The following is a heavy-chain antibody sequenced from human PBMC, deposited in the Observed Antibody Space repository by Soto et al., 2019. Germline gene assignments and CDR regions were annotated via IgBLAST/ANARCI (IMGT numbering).Heavy chain of an antibody. CDR2: ISSRSDI. D-gene: IGHD2-2*02. CDR3: AREYTAWPLAYGLDV. V-gene: IGHV3-21*01. Sequence: LRLSGVGSGLTFSTYSINWVRQAPGKGLEWVSSISSRSDIYYADSVKGRFTISRDNAKNSVSLQMNSLRAEDTAVYYCAREYTAWPLAYGLDVWGQGTTVTVSS. J-gene: IGHJ6*02. CDR1: GLTFSTYS.